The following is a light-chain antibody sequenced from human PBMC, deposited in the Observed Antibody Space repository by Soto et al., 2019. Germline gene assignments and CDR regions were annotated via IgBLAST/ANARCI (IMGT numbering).Light chain of an antibody. CDR2: GAS. CDR3: QQYNNWPLP. Sequence: EIVITQSPATLSVSPGERATLSCRASQSVSSNLAWYQQKPGQAPRLLIYGASTRATGIPARFSGSGSGTEFTLTISSLQPEHFAVYYCQQYNNWPLPFGQGTKV. V-gene: IGKV3-15*01. CDR1: QSVSSN. J-gene: IGKJ1*01.